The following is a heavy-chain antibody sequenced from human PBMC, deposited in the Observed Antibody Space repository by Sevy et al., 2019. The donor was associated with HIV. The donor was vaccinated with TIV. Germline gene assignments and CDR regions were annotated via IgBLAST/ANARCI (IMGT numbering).Heavy chain of an antibody. Sequence: GGSLRLSCVVSGFTFRSYTMTWVRQAPGKGLEWVSSITGSGGTIYYADSVKGRFTISRDNSKNTLYLQMNSLRAEDTAVYYCAKDRVYGGNFEHFLHLGQGTLVTVSS. J-gene: IGHJ1*01. D-gene: IGHD4-17*01. CDR3: AKDRVYGGNFEHFLH. CDR2: ITGSGGTI. CDR1: GFTFRSYT. V-gene: IGHV3-23*01.